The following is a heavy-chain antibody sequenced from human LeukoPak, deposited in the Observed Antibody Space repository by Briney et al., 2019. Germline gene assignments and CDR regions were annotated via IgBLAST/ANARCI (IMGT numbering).Heavy chain of an antibody. CDR1: GYTFNSSY. J-gene: IGHJ5*02. CDR3: ARARWKLNWFDP. CDR2: INPSDDST. Sequence: ASVKVSCKASGYTFNSSYMHWVRQAPGQGLEWMGIINPSDDSTRYAQKFQGRVTMTKDTSTNTVYMHLSSLSSDDTAVYYCARARWKLNWFDPWGQGTLVTVSS. V-gene: IGHV1-46*02. D-gene: IGHD2-15*01.